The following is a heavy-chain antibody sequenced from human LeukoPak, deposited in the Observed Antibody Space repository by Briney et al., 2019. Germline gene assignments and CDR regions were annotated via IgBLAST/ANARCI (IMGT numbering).Heavy chain of an antibody. CDR2: IYYSGST. CDR1: GGSISSYY. CDR3: ARGGDDGYYYYYMDV. D-gene: IGHD3-10*01. V-gene: IGHV4-59*01. J-gene: IGHJ6*03. Sequence: SETLSLTCTVSGGSISSYYRSWIRQPPGKGLEWIGYIYYSGSTNYNPSLKSRVTISVDTSKNQFSLKLSSVTAADTAVYYCARGGDDGYYYYYMDVWGKGTTVTVSS.